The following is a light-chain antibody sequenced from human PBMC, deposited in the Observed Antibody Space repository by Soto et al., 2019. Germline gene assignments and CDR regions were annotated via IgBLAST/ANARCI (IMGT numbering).Light chain of an antibody. J-gene: IGLJ3*02. CDR1: SSDVGGYNY. CDR2: DVT. Sequence: QSALTQPASVSGSPGQSITISCTGTSSDVGGYNYVSWYQQHPGKAPKLIIYDVTNRPSGVSNRFSGSKSGNTASLTISGLQAEDEADYYCSSYTSTITLMVFGGGTKLTVL. V-gene: IGLV2-14*01. CDR3: SSYTSTITLMV.